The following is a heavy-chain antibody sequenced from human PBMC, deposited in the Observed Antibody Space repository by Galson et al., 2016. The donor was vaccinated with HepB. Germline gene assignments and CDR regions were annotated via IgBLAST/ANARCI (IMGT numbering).Heavy chain of an antibody. CDR2: IDGDGSYT. V-gene: IGHV3-74*01. CDR1: GFTFSNYW. CDR3: ARVGGTWALAAFDI. D-gene: IGHD7-27*01. J-gene: IGHJ3*02. Sequence: SLRLSCAASGFTFSNYWIHWVRQAPGKGLVWVSRIDGDGSYTGYADSVKGRFSISRDNAKNTLYLQMNSLRAEDTAVYYCARVGGTWALAAFDIWGQGTMVTVSS.